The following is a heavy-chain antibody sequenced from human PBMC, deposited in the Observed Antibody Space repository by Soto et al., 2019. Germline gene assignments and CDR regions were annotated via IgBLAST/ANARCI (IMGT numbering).Heavy chain of an antibody. D-gene: IGHD3-3*01. Sequence: QITLKESGPTLVKPTQTLTLTCTFSGFSLSTGGVGVGWIRQPPGKALEWLALIYWNDDKRYCPSLKSRLTIIKDTSKNQVVLTMTHMDPVDTATYYCAHEVAPYYDYWSGLYASDMWGQGTMVTVSS. CDR2: IYWNDDK. J-gene: IGHJ3*02. V-gene: IGHV2-5*01. CDR3: AHEVAPYYDYWSGLYASDM. CDR1: GFSLSTGGVG.